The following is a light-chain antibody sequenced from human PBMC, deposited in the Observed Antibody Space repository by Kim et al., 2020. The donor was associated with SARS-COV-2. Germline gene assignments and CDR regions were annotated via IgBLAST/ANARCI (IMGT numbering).Light chain of an antibody. J-gene: IGKJ2*01. Sequence: EIVMTQYPATLSVSPGERATLSCRASQSISSNLAWYQHNPGQAPRLLIYGASARATGIPARFSGSGSGTDFTLTISSLQSEDFAVYYCQQYNNWPPYTFGQGTKLEI. CDR3: QQYNNWPPYT. CDR2: GAS. V-gene: IGKV3-15*01. CDR1: QSISSN.